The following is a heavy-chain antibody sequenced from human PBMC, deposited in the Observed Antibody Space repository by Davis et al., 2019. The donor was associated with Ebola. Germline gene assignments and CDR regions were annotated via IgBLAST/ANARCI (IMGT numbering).Heavy chain of an antibody. J-gene: IGHJ4*02. CDR1: GFTFSSFG. CDR3: AKEGHSSADTGLDY. Sequence: PGGSLRLSCAASGFTFSSFGMHWVRQAPGKGLEWVALISYDGSDEYYADSVKGRFTISRDNSKNTLYLQMNSLRAEDTAVYFCAKEGHSSADTGLDYWGQGTLVTVSS. CDR2: ISYDGSDE. V-gene: IGHV3-30*18. D-gene: IGHD6-19*01.